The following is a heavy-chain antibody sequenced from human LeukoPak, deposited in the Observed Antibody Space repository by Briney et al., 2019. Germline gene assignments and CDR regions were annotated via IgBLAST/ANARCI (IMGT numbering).Heavy chain of an antibody. Sequence: GGSLRLSCAASGFTFSSYAMSWVRQAPGKGLEWVSAISGSGGSTYYADSAKGRFTISRDNSKNTLYLQMNSLRAEDTAVYYCLVAATLGLGAFDIWGQGTMVTVSS. CDR1: GFTFSSYA. J-gene: IGHJ3*02. CDR2: ISGSGGST. D-gene: IGHD2-15*01. CDR3: LVAATLGLGAFDI. V-gene: IGHV3-23*01.